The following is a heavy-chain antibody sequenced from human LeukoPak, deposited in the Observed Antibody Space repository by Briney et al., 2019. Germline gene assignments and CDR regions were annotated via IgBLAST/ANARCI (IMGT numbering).Heavy chain of an antibody. CDR2: INPNSGGT. CDR3: ARGRNYYDWDY. V-gene: IGHV1-2*02. CDR1: GYTFTGYY. D-gene: IGHD3-22*01. Sequence: RASVKVSCKASGYTFTGYYMHWVRQAPGQGLEWMGWINPNSGGTNSAQTFQGRVTMTRNTSISTAYMELSSLRSEDTAVYYCARGRNYYDWDYWGQGTLVTVSS. J-gene: IGHJ4*02.